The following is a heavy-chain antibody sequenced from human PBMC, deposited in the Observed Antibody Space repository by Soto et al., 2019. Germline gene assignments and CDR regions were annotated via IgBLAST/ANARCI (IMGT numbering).Heavy chain of an antibody. Sequence: PSTSLSLPCTASGGSISSGDYYWRWIRQPPGKGLEWIGYIYDSGSTHYNPSLRSRVSMPVDTSKNQFSLKLSSVTAADTAVYYCARGGVLLQFFDYWGQGTLVTVSS. CDR3: ARGGVLLQFFDY. CDR2: IYDSGST. V-gene: IGHV4-30-4*08. D-gene: IGHD5-12*01. CDR1: GGSISSGDYY. J-gene: IGHJ4*02.